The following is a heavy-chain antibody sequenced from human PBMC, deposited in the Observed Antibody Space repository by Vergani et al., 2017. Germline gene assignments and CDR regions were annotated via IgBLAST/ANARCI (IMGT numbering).Heavy chain of an antibody. J-gene: IGHJ4*02. Sequence: QVNLQESGPGLVKPSETLSLTCAVSGDSISSGNNWGWIRQPPGKGLEWISSVSHSGDTYFNPSLKGRVSISMDTSKNQFSLRLSSVTAADTAVYYCGRLTVGATAASDYWGQGTLVTSPQ. V-gene: IGHV4-38-2*01. D-gene: IGHD1-26*01. CDR1: GDSISSGNN. CDR3: GRLTVGATAASDY. CDR2: VSHSGDT.